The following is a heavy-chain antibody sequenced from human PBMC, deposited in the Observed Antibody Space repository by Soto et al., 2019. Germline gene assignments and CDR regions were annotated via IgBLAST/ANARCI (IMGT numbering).Heavy chain of an antibody. CDR2: ISSNGGST. CDR3: VKTWNYVSPRFDP. CDR1: GFTFSSYA. J-gene: IGHJ5*02. V-gene: IGHV3-64D*08. Sequence: PGGSLRLSCSASGFTFSSYAMHWVRQAPGKGLEYVSAISSNGGSTYYADSVKGRFTISRDNSKNTLYLQMSSLRAEDTAVYYCVKTWNYVSPRFDPWARERWSPSPQ. D-gene: IGHD1-7*01.